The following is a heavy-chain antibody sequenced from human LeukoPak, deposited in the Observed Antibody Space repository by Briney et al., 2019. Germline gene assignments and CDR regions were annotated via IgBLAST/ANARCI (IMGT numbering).Heavy chain of an antibody. J-gene: IGHJ4*02. Sequence: GASVKVSCKASGYTFTDYYLHWVRQTPGQGLEWMGWINPKSGVTDSKMKFQGRVTLTRDTSITTAYMELTSLTSDDAAVYYCARGRRILVGDTNAGDFFDYWGQGTLVTVSS. D-gene: IGHD1-26*01. CDR1: GYTFTDYY. CDR3: ARGRRILVGDTNAGDFFDY. V-gene: IGHV1-2*02. CDR2: INPKSGVT.